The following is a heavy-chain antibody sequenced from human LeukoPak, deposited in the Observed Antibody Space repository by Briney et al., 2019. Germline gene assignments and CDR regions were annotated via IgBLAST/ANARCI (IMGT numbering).Heavy chain of an antibody. CDR2: INPSGGST. CDR3: ARVPYCGGDCYSAYFDY. J-gene: IGHJ4*02. CDR1: GYTFTSYY. Sequence: ASVKVSCKASGYTFTSYYIPWVRQAPGQGLEWMGIINPSGGSTSYAQKFQGRVTMTRDTSTSTVYMELSSLRSEDTAVYYCARVPYCGGDCYSAYFDYWGQGTLVTVSS. D-gene: IGHD2-21*02. V-gene: IGHV1-46*01.